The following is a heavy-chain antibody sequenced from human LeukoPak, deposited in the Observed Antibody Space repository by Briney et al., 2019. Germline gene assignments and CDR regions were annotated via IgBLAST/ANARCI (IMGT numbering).Heavy chain of an antibody. CDR1: GGTFSSYA. J-gene: IGHJ5*02. D-gene: IGHD6-19*01. V-gene: IGHV1-69*04. Sequence: GASVKVSCKASGGTFSSYAISWVRQAPGQGLEWMGRIIPILGIANYAQKFQGRVTITADKSTSTAYMELSSLRSEDTAVYYCGRDGYSSGWYGGSGFDPWGQGTLVTVSS. CDR2: IIPILGIA. CDR3: GRDGYSSGWYGGSGFDP.